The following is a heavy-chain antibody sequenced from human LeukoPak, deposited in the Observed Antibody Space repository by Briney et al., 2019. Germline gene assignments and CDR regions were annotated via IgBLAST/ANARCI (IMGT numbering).Heavy chain of an antibody. CDR3: ATGTDYGDYEFGY. CDR1: GFTFSSYG. CDR2: ISYDGSNK. J-gene: IGHJ4*02. Sequence: PGGSLRLSCAASGFTFSSYGMHWVRQAPGKGLEWVAVISYDGSNKYYADSVKGRFTISRDNSKNTLYLQMNSLRAEDTAVYYCATGTDYGDYEFGYWGQGTLVTVSS. D-gene: IGHD4-17*01. V-gene: IGHV3-30*03.